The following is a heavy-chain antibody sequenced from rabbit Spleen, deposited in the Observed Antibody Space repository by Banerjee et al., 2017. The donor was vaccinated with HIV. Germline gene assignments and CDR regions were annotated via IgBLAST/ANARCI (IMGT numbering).Heavy chain of an antibody. CDR2: IDAATGKP. V-gene: IGHV1S45*01. CDR1: GVSFSGDSY. D-gene: IGHD1-1*01. Sequence: QGKLVESGGGLVQPEGSLTLTCTTSGVSFSGDSYMCWVRQAPGKGLEWVVCIDAATGKPVYASWAKGRFTISRTSSTTVTIRMTSLTAADTATYFCARDLVGVIGWNFYLWGQGTLVTVS. CDR3: ARDLVGVIGWNFYL. J-gene: IGHJ4*01.